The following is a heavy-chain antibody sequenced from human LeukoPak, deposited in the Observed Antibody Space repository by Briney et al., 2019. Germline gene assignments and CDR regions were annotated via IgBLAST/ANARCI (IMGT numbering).Heavy chain of an antibody. CDR1: GCTFSSYA. CDR2: ISYDGSNK. Sequence: GGSLRLSCAASGCTFSSYAMHWVRQAPGKGLEWVAVISYDGSNKYYADSVKGRFTISRDNSKNTLYLKMNSLRAEDTAVYYCARVPPWVQLWFEAFDIWGQGTMVTVSS. J-gene: IGHJ3*02. CDR3: ARVPPWVQLWFEAFDI. V-gene: IGHV3-30*04. D-gene: IGHD5-18*01.